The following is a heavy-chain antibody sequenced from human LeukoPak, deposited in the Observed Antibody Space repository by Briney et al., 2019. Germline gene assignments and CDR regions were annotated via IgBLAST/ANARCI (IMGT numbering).Heavy chain of an antibody. CDR2: INSSGSTI. CDR3: ARDVYYYDSSGFYSLDY. D-gene: IGHD3-22*01. V-gene: IGHV3-11*01. Sequence: GGSLRLSCAASGFTFTDYYMSWIRQAPGKGLEWVSYINSSGSTIYYADSVKGRFTISRDNAKNSLYLQMNSLRAEDTAVYYCARDVYYYDSSGFYSLDYWGQGTLVTVSS. CDR1: GFTFTDYY. J-gene: IGHJ4*02.